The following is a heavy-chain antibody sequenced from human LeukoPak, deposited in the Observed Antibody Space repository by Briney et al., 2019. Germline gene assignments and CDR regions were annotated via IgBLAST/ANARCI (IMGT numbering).Heavy chain of an antibody. D-gene: IGHD3/OR15-3a*01. V-gene: IGHV3-7*01. J-gene: IGHJ4*02. CDR1: GFTFSSYW. CDR3: ARDQYDTWSRRGNFDS. Sequence: PGGSLRLSCAASGFTFSSYWMSWVRQAPGKGPEWVAHIKQDASQEYHVDSVKGRFTISRDNAKNSLYLQMNSLRAEDTAVYYCARDQYDTWSRRGNFDSWGQGTLVIVSS. CDR2: IKQDASQE.